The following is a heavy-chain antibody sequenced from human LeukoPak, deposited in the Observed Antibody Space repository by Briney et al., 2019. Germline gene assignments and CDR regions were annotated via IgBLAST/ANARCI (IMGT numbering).Heavy chain of an antibody. Sequence: GGSLRLSCSASGFTFSSLGMHWVRQAPGKGLEHVSTIGSDGDSTYYADSVKDRFTISRDNSKNALYLQMTSLRAEDTALYHCARNNGMDVWGQGTTVIVSS. CDR1: GFTFSSLG. V-gene: IGHV3-64D*06. J-gene: IGHJ6*02. CDR3: ARNNGMDV. CDR2: IGSDGDST.